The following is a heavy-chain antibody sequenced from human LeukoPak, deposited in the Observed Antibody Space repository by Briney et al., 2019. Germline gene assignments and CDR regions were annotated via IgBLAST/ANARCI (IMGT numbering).Heavy chain of an antibody. CDR3: AKGYCRGNSCYDDRGAFDY. CDR2: IKTDGSLI. J-gene: IGHJ4*02. D-gene: IGHD2-2*01. Sequence: GGSLRLSCVASGFTFSSYWMTWVRQAPGKGLEWVANIKTDGSLIYYVDSVKGRFTISRDNAKNSLYLQMNSLRVEDTAVYYCAKGYCRGNSCYDDRGAFDYWGQGTLVTVSS. CDR1: GFTFSSYW. V-gene: IGHV3-7*03.